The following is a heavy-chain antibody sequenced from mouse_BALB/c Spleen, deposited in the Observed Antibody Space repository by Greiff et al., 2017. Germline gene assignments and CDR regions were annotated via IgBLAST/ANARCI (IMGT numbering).Heavy chain of an antibody. Sequence: VQGVESGPGLVAPSQSLSITCTVSGFSLTSYGVHWVRQPPGKGLEWLGVIWAGGSTNYNSALMSRLSISKDNSKSQVFLKMNSLQTDDTAMYYCARDWGYYDYDGAWFAYWGQGTLVTVSA. CDR3: ARDWGYYDYDGAWFAY. CDR2: IWAGGST. V-gene: IGHV2-9*02. J-gene: IGHJ3*01. CDR1: GFSLTSYG. D-gene: IGHD2-4*01.